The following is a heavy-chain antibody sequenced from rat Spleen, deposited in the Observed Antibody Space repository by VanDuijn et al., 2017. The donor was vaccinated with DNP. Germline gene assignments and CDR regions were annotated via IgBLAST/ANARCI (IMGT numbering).Heavy chain of an antibody. V-gene: IGHV5S10*01. Sequence: EVQLVESGGGLVQPGRSLKLSCAASGFTFSDYNMAWVRQAPKKGLEWVATISYDGGGTYYRDSVKGRFTISRDNEKSTLDLHMDSLRSEDTATYYCATEDYGYPFDYWGQGVMVTVSS. D-gene: IGHD1-7*01. CDR1: GFTFSDYN. CDR2: ISYDGGGT. J-gene: IGHJ2*01. CDR3: ATEDYGYPFDY.